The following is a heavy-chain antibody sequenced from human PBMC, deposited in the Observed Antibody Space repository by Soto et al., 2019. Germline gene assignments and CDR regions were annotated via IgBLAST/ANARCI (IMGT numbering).Heavy chain of an antibody. CDR2: IYWDDDK. CDR3: AHRVLPTVFGLVTTTAVYFDF. J-gene: IGHJ4*02. V-gene: IGHV2-5*02. Sequence: QITLNESGPTQVKPRQTLTLTCTFSGFSLTTSGVGVGWIRQSPGKAPEWLALIYWDDDKRYSPSLKSRLTITKDTSKTPVVLTMADLDPADTATYYCAHRVLPTVFGLVTTTAVYFDFWGRGPPVAVSS. D-gene: IGHD3-3*01. CDR1: GFSLTTSGVG.